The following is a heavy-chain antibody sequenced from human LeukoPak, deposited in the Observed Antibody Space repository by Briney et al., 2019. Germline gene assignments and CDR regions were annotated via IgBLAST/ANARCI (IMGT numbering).Heavy chain of an antibody. J-gene: IGHJ4*02. V-gene: IGHV3-30*18. CDR3: AKDLSKVVVVAAFFDY. CDR2: ISYDGSNK. CDR1: GYTLTELS. D-gene: IGHD2-15*01. Sequence: SCKVSGYTLTELSMHWVRQAPGKGLEWVAVISYDGSNKYYADSVKGRFTISRDNSKNTLYLQMNSLRAEDTAVYYCAKDLSKVVVVAAFFDYWGQGTLVTVSS.